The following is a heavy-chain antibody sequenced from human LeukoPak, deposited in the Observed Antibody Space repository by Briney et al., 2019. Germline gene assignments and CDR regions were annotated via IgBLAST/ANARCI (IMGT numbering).Heavy chain of an antibody. CDR3: ARGLSGYASSLGY. D-gene: IGHD6-6*01. CDR1: GFTFGSYG. Sequence: GGSLRLSCAASGFTFGSYGMHWVRQAPGKGLVWVSRINSDGSSTSYADSVRGRFSISRDNAKNTLYLQMNSLRAEDTAVYYCARGLSGYASSLGYWGQGTLVTVSA. CDR2: INSDGSST. V-gene: IGHV3-74*01. J-gene: IGHJ4*02.